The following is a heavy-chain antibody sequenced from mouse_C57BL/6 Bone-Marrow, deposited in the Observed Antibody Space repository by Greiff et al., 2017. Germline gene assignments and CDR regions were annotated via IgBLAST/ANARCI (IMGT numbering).Heavy chain of an antibody. D-gene: IGHD1-1*01. V-gene: IGHV14-1*01. CDR1: GFTIKDYY. Sequence: VQLKQSGAELVRPGASVKLSCTASGFTIKDYYMHWVKQRPEQGLEWIGRIDPEDGDTEYAPTFQGKATMTADTSSNTAYLQLSSLTSEDTAVYYCTTIHDDGSSYTWFAYWGQGTLVTVSA. J-gene: IGHJ3*01. CDR3: TTIHDDGSSYTWFAY. CDR2: IDPEDGDT.